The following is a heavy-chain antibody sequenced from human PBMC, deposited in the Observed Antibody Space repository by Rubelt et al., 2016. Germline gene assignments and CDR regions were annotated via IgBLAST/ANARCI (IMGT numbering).Heavy chain of an antibody. V-gene: IGHV4-39*07. J-gene: IGHJ4*02. D-gene: IGHD1-1*01. Sequence: QLQLQESGPGLVKPSETLSLTCTVSGGSISSSSYYWGWIRQPPGKGLEWIGSIYYSGSTYYNPSLKSRGTISVATSKNQFSLKLSSVTAADTAVYYCARLKMEGLLGWGQGTLVTGSS. CDR3: ARLKMEGLLG. CDR2: IYYSGST. CDR1: GGSISSSSYY.